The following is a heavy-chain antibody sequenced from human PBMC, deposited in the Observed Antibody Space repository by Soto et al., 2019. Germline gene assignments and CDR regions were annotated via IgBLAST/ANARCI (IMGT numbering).Heavy chain of an antibody. CDR2: ISAYNGNT. D-gene: IGHD3-22*01. CDR3: ARDRSNYYDSSGYWYYFEY. J-gene: IGHJ4*02. CDR1: GYTFTSYG. Sequence: ASVKVSCKASGYTFTSYGISWVRQAPGQGLEWMGWISAYNGNTNYAQKLQGRVTMTTDTSTSTAYMELRSLRSDDPAVYYCARDRSNYYDSSGYWYYFEYWGQGSLVTVSS. V-gene: IGHV1-18*01.